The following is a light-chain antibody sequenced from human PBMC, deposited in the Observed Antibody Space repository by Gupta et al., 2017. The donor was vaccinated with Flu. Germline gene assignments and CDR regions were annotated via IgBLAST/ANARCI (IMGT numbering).Light chain of an antibody. CDR2: NNN. CDR3: QSYDSSLSGSGVV. J-gene: IGLJ2*01. CDR1: SSNIGAGYD. V-gene: IGLV1-40*01. Sequence: QSVLTLPASVSGAPGQRVTIPCTGNSSNIGAGYDVHWYQQLPGTAPKLLIYNNNNRPSGVPDRFSGSKSGTSASLAITGLQAEDEADYYCQSYDSSLSGSGVVFGGGTKLTVL.